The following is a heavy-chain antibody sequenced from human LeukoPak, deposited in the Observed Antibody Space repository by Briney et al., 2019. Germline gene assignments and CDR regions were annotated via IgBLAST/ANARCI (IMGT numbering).Heavy chain of an antibody. CDR1: GASIRSHY. CDR3: ARSDYGGGFDY. J-gene: IGHJ4*02. D-gene: IGHD4-23*01. Sequence: PSETLSLTCTVSGASIRSHYWSWIRQPPGKGLEWIGYMYYSGNSNYNPALKSRVTISVDTSKNQFSLKMISVTPADTAVFYCARSDYGGGFDYWGQGTLVTVSS. V-gene: IGHV4-59*11. CDR2: MYYSGNS.